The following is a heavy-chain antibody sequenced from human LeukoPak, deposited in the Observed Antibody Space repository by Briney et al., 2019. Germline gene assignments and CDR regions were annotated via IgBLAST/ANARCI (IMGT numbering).Heavy chain of an antibody. CDR2: IKQDGSEK. V-gene: IGHV3-7*01. J-gene: IGHJ4*02. D-gene: IGHD6-19*01. CDR3: ARGRSVSGTPEFDY. Sequence: GGSLRLSYAASGFIFSSYWMAWVRQAPGKGLEWVANIKQDGSEKYYVDSVKGRFTISRDNAKNSLYLQLNSLRAEDTAVFYCARGRSVSGTPEFDYWGQGTLVTVSS. CDR1: GFIFSSYW.